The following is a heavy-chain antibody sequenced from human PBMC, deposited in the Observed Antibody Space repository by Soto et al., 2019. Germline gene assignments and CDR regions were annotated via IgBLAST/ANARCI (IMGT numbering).Heavy chain of an antibody. D-gene: IGHD5-18*01. V-gene: IGHV3-33*01. CDR3: AAGPDTAMVNWFDP. CDR2: IWYDGSNK. CDR1: GFTFSSYG. Sequence: HPGGSLRLSCAASGFTFSSYGMHWVRQAPGKGLEWVAVIWYDGSNKYYADSVKGRFTISRDNSKNTLYLQMNSLRAEDTAVYYCAAGPDTAMVNWFDPWGQGTLVTVSS. J-gene: IGHJ5*02.